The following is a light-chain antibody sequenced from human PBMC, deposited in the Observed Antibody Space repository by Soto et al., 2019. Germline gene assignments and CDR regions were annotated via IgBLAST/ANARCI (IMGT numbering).Light chain of an antibody. V-gene: IGKV1D-8*01. Sequence: VIWMTQSPSLLSASTGDRVTISCRISQGISSYLSWYQQKPGKAPELLIYAASTLQSGVPSRFSGSGYGADRPLTKRCLQPEAQATQYIQQDYSYPRTFGPGTKVDIK. J-gene: IGKJ3*01. CDR2: AAS. CDR3: QQDYSYPRT. CDR1: QGISSY.